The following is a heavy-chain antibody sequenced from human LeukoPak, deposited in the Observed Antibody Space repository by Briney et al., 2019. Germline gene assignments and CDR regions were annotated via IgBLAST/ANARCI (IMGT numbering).Heavy chain of an antibody. Sequence: ASVKVSCKASGYTFINYYMHWVRQAPGQGLEWMGWINPKSGGTNYAQKFQGRVTMTRDTSISTAYMEPNRLRSDDTAMYYCVPSNSFEYYFDYWGQGTLVTVSS. V-gene: IGHV1-2*02. D-gene: IGHD3-16*01. J-gene: IGHJ4*02. CDR3: VPSNSFEYYFDY. CDR2: INPKSGGT. CDR1: GYTFINYY.